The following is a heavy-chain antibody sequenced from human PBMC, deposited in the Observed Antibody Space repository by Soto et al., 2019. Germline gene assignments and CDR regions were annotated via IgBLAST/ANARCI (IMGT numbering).Heavy chain of an antibody. CDR3: ARDPGHGRYWFDL. CDR1: GGSISSGGYY. J-gene: IGHJ5*02. CDR2: IYYSGST. V-gene: IGHV4-31*03. D-gene: IGHD4-17*01. Sequence: TLSLTCTVSGGSISSGGYYWSWIRQHPGKGLEWIGYIYYSGSTYYNPSLKSRVTISVDTSKNQFSLKLSSVTAADTAVYYCARDPGHGRYWFDLWGQGTLVNVSP.